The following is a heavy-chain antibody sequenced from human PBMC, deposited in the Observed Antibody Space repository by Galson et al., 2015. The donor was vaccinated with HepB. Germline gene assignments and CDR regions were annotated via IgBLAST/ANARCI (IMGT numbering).Heavy chain of an antibody. CDR1: GFTFSSYA. D-gene: IGHD2-2*01. V-gene: IGHV3-30*09. J-gene: IGHJ6*02. Sequence: SLRLSCAASGFTFSSYAMHWVRQAPGKGLEWVAVISYDGSNKYYADSVKGRFAISRDNSKNTLYLQMNSLRAEGTAVYYCARSVGYGMDVWGQGTTVTVSS. CDR3: ARSVGYGMDV. CDR2: ISYDGSNK.